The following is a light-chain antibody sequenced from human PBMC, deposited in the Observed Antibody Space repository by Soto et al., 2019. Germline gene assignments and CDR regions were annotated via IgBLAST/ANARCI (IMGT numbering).Light chain of an antibody. V-gene: IGLV2-23*02. J-gene: IGLJ1*01. CDR2: EVS. Sequence: QSALTQPASVSGSPGQSITISCTGTSSDVGSYNLVSWYQQHPGKAPKLMIYEVSKRPSGVSNRFSGSKSGNTASLTISGLQAEDEAHYYCCSYAGSSTPYVFGTGTKLTVL. CDR3: CSYAGSSTPYV. CDR1: SSDVGSYNL.